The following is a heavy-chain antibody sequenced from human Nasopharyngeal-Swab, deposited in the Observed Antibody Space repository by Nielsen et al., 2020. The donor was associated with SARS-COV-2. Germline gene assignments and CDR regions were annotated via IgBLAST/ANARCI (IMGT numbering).Heavy chain of an antibody. J-gene: IGHJ4*02. D-gene: IGHD3-22*01. Sequence: KVSCKGSGYSSTSYWISWVRQMPGKGLEWMGRIDPSDSYTNYSPSFQGHVTISADKSISTAYLQWSSLKASDTAMYYCATRGYYDSSGYYYFDYWGQGTLVTVSS. CDR1: GYSSTSYW. CDR3: ATRGYYDSSGYYYFDY. CDR2: IDPSDSYT. V-gene: IGHV5-10-1*01.